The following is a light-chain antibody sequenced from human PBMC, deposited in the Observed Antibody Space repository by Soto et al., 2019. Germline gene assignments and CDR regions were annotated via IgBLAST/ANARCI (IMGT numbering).Light chain of an antibody. CDR1: SSNVGAGFD. CDR3: LSYDSSLSGYV. V-gene: IGLV1-40*01. J-gene: IGLJ1*01. CDR2: GNL. Sequence: QSVLTQPPSVSGAPGQRVTISCTGSSSNVGAGFDVHWYQQLPGTAPKLLIYGNLNRPSGVPDRFSGSKSGTSASLAITGLQAEDEADYYCLSYDSSLSGYVFGTGTKVTVL.